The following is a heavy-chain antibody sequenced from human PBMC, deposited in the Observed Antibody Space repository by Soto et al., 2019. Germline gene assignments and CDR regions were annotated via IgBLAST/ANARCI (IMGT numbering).Heavy chain of an antibody. J-gene: IGHJ4*02. CDR3: ARTLPNRQLFDS. V-gene: IGHV4-59*01. CDR1: GGSFSGYY. CDR2: IYNSERY. D-gene: IGHD1-1*01. Sequence: SETLSLTCAVYGGSFSGYYWSWIRQSPDKGLEWIGYIYNSERYNYNPSLESRLTISIDTSKNQFSLRLASVTAADTAVYYCARTLPNRQLFDSWSQGTLVTGLL.